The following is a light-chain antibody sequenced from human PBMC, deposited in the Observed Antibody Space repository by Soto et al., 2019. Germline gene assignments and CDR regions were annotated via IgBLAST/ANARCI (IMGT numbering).Light chain of an antibody. CDR1: QGIAPY. CDR2: ATS. CDR3: QKYNSAPLT. Sequence: DVQMTQSPSSLSAFVGDIVTITCRASQGIAPYLSWFQQKPGKVPKLLISATSTLQSGVPSRFSGSGSGTDFTLTISSLQPEDVGTYYCQKYNSAPLTFGGGTKVEIK. V-gene: IGKV1-27*01. J-gene: IGKJ4*01.